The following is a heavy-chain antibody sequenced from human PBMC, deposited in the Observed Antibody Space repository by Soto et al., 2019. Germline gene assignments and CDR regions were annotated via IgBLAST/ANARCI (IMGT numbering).Heavy chain of an antibody. J-gene: IGHJ6*02. D-gene: IGHD6-6*01. Sequence: QVQLVQSGAEVKKPGSSVKVSCKASGGTFSSYAISWVRQAPGQGLEWMGGIIPIFGTANYAQKFQGRVTITADESTSTAYMELSSLRSVDTAVYYCASHGRQLVDYYYGMDVWGQGTTVTVSS. V-gene: IGHV1-69*12. CDR2: IIPIFGTA. CDR3: ASHGRQLVDYYYGMDV. CDR1: GGTFSSYA.